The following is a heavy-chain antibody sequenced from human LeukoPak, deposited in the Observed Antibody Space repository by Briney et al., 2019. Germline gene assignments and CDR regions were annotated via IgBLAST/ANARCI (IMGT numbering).Heavy chain of an antibody. D-gene: IGHD3-10*01. CDR2: INHSGRT. CDR3: ARLHGSGSYYSRTVDY. J-gene: IGHJ4*02. Sequence: PSETLSLTCAVYGGSFRGYYWNWIRQPPGKGLEWIGEINHSGRTNYNPSLKSRVTISVDTSKNQFSLKVPSVTAADTAVYYCARLHGSGSYYSRTVDYWGQGTPVTVSS. V-gene: IGHV4-34*01. CDR1: GGSFRGYY.